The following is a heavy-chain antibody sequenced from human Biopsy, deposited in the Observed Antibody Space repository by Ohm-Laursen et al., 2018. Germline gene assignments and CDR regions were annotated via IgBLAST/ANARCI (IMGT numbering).Heavy chain of an antibody. CDR2: INHRGST. CDR1: GGSFSGYY. J-gene: IGHJ4*02. V-gene: IGHV4-34*01. CDR3: VRGPKRLTGTSYFES. Sequence: TLSLTCAVYGGSFSGYYWSWIRQPPGKGLEWIGEINHRGSTNYNPSLKSRVTISVDTSKNQFSLKLRSVIAADTAVYYCVRGPKRLTGTSYFESWGRGILVTVSS. D-gene: IGHD1-7*01.